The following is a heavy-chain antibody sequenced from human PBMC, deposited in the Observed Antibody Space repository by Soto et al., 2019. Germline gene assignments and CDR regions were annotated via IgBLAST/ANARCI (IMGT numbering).Heavy chain of an antibody. D-gene: IGHD6-19*01. Sequence: SRPTLVNPTATLTLTCTVSGFSLREVTMSVRWIRQPPGMALAWLAHLFSNGEKSHSTSIRSRLTISQDTHKSHVVLTMTNLDRVDTAAVYCARQIAVAGTMYVDDCGPGTLVTVPS. CDR1: GFSLREVTMS. CDR3: ARQIAVAGTMYVDD. J-gene: IGHJ4*01. V-gene: IGHV2-26*01. CDR2: LFSNGEK.